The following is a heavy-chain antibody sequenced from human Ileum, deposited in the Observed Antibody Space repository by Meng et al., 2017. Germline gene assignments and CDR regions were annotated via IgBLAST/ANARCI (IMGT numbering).Heavy chain of an antibody. CDR2: ISGSGGSI. D-gene: IGHD1-14*01. J-gene: IGHJ4*02. V-gene: IGHV3-23*01. Sequence: GESLKISCAVSGFTFSSYAMNWVRQAPGEGLGWVSAISGSGGSIYYADSVRGRFIISRDNSKNMLYLQMNSLRAEDTAIYYCARVNREHANFDFWGQGTLVTVDS. CDR1: GFTFSSYA. CDR3: ARVNREHANFDF.